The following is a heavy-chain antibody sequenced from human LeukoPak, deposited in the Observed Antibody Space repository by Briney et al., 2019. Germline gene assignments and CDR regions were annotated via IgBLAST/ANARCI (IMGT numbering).Heavy chain of an antibody. V-gene: IGHV3-23*01. CDR2: ISGSGGST. D-gene: IGHD3-3*01. CDR1: GFTFSSYA. J-gene: IGHJ4*02. CDR3: AKPHYDFWSGYWGGDY. Sequence: GGSLRLSCAASGFTFSSYAMSWVRQAPGKGLEWVSAISGSGGSTYYADSVKGRFTISRDNSKNTLYLQMNSLRAEDTAVYYCAKPHYDFWSGYWGGDYWGQGTLVTVSS.